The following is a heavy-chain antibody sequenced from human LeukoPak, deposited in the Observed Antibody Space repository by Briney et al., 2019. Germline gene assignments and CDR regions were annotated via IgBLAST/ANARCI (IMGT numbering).Heavy chain of an antibody. V-gene: IGHV4-4*07. CDR1: GGSISSYY. D-gene: IGHD3-10*01. CDR3: ARGSYYGSGSHFDY. J-gene: IGHJ4*02. CDR2: IYTSGST. Sequence: SETLSLTCTVSGGSISSYYWSWIRQPAGKGLEWIGRIYTSGSTNYNPSLKSRVTMSVDTSKNQFSLKLSSVTAADTAVYYCARGSYYGSGSHFDYWGQGTLVTVSS.